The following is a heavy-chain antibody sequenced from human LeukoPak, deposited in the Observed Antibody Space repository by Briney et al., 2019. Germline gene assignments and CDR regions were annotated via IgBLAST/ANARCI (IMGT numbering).Heavy chain of an antibody. Sequence: PSETLSLTCTVYLGSISSTSYHWGWIRQPPGKGLEWIGNIYYSGSTYYNPSLKSRVTISVDTSKNHFSLKLSSVTAADTAVYYCARHMGLGYTYFYPYFDYWGQGTLVTVSS. D-gene: IGHD1-1*01. V-gene: IGHV4-39*01. CDR1: LGSISSTSYH. J-gene: IGHJ4*01. CDR3: ARHMGLGYTYFYPYFDY. CDR2: IYYSGST.